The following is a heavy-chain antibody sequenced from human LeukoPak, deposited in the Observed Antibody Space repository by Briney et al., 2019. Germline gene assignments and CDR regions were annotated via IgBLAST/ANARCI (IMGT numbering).Heavy chain of an antibody. J-gene: IGHJ5*02. Sequence: GGSLRLSCAASGFTFDDYAMHWVRQAPGKGLEWVSGISWDSTSIGYADSVRGRFTISRDNANNSLYLQMNSLRVEDTALYYCAKDVFYDTSGFYPNWFDPGGQGTLVTVSS. V-gene: IGHV3-9*01. CDR1: GFTFDDYA. CDR2: ISWDSTSI. CDR3: AKDVFYDTSGFYPNWFDP. D-gene: IGHD3-22*01.